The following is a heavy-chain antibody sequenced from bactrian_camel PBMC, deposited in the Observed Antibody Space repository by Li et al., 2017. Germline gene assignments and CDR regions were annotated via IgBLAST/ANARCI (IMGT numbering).Heavy chain of an antibody. CDR2: IYSDGINT. CDR1: GFTFRSYY. D-gene: IGHD6*01. Sequence: HVQLVESGGGLVEPGGSLTLSCAASGFTFRSYYMSWVRQAPGKGLEWVTTIYSDGINTYYADSVKGRFTISRDNAKNTVYLQMNSLKSEDTALYYCATRRAGGSWGTPFGYWGQGTQVTVS. J-gene: IGHJ6*01. CDR3: ATRRAGGSWGTPFGY. V-gene: IGHV3-2*01.